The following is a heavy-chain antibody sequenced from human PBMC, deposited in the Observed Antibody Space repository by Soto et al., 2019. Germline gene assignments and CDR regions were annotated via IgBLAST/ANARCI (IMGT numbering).Heavy chain of an antibody. CDR1: GGTFSSYT. CDR2: IIPILGIA. Sequence: QVQLVQSGAEVKKPGSSVKVSCKASGGTFSSYTISWVRQAPGQGLEWMGRIIPILGIANYAQKFQGRVTITADKSTSTAYMELSSLRYEDTAVYYCARVLLGYCSGGSCYDTDYWGQGTLVTVSS. D-gene: IGHD2-15*01. CDR3: ARVLLGYCSGGSCYDTDY. V-gene: IGHV1-69*02. J-gene: IGHJ4*02.